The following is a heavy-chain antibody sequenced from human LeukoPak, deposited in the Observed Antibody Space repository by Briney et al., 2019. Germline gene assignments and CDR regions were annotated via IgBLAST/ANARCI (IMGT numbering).Heavy chain of an antibody. J-gene: IGHJ4*02. CDR1: GFTVSSNS. CDR2: IYSGGNT. CDR3: ARYRRDYYGSGRDPSDY. V-gene: IGHV3-53*01. D-gene: IGHD3-10*01. Sequence: GGSLRLSCTVSGFTVSSNSWSWVRQAPGKGLEWVSFIYSGGNTHYSDSVKGRFTISRDNAKNSLYLQMNSLRAEDTAVYYRARYRRDYYGSGRDPSDYWGQGTLVTVSS.